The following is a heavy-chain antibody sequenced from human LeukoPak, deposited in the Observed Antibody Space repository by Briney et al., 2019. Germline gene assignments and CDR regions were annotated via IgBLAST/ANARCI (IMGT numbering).Heavy chain of an antibody. Sequence: ASVKVSCTVSGYTLTELSMHWVRQAPGKGLGWMGGFDPEDGETIYAQKFQGRVTMTEDTSTDTAYMELSSLRSEDTAVYYCATLVSGSGWYVWFDPWGQGTLVTVSS. D-gene: IGHD6-19*01. CDR1: GYTLTELS. V-gene: IGHV1-24*01. J-gene: IGHJ5*02. CDR3: ATLVSGSGWYVWFDP. CDR2: FDPEDGET.